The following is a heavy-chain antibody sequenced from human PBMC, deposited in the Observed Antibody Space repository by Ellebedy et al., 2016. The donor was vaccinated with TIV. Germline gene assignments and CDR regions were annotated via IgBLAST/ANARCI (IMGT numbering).Heavy chain of an antibody. Sequence: ASVKVSXKASGYTFTSHIIHWVRQAPGQWLEWLGWINAGNGDTKYSQEFQGRVTITRDTSASTVYMEMSSLRSEDTAVFYCARDPEGPYYYGSGKFDYWGQGTLVTVSS. CDR2: INAGNGDT. V-gene: IGHV1-3*01. J-gene: IGHJ4*02. CDR1: GYTFTSHI. CDR3: ARDPEGPYYYGSGKFDY. D-gene: IGHD3-10*01.